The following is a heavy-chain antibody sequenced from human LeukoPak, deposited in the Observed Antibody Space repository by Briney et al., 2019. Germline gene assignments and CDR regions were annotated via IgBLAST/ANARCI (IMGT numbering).Heavy chain of an antibody. D-gene: IGHD2-15*01. J-gene: IGHJ6*04. CDR2: ISGSGGNT. CDR1: GFTFSSYA. V-gene: IGHV3-23*01. Sequence: PGGSLRLSCAASGFTFSSYAMSWVRQAPGKGLEWVSTISGSGGNTYYADSVKGRFTISRDNSKNTLYLQMNSLRAEDTAVYYCASAGYCSGGSCSYYYGMDVWGKGTTVTVSS. CDR3: ASAGYCSGGSCSYYYGMDV.